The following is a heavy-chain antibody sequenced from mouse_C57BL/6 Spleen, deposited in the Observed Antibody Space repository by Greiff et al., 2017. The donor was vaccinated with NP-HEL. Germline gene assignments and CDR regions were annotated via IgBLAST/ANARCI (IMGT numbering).Heavy chain of an antibody. J-gene: IGHJ2*01. D-gene: IGHD1-1*01. Sequence: QVQLKQPGAELVRPGSSVKLSCKASGYTFTSYWMDWVKQRPGQGLEWIGNIYPSDSETHYNPKFKDTATLTVDKYYRTAYMQISSLSSEDSAVYYCAREGYYYGSSFFVDYWGQGTTLTVSS. CDR3: AREGYYYGSSFFVDY. CDR1: GYTFTSYW. CDR2: IYPSDSET. V-gene: IGHV1-61*01.